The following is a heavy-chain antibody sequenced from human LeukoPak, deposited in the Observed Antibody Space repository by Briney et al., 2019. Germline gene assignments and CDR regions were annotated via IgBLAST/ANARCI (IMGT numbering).Heavy chain of an antibody. D-gene: IGHD6-13*01. V-gene: IGHV5-51*01. CDR3: ARRAAAAGTGVAFDI. CDR1: GYSFTSYW. CDR2: IYPGDSDT. Sequence: KPGESLRISCKGSGYSFTSYWISWVRQMPGKGLEWMGIIYPGDSDTRYSPSFQGQVTISADKSISTAYLQWSSLKASDTAMYYCARRAAAAGTGVAFDIWGQGTMVTVSS. J-gene: IGHJ3*02.